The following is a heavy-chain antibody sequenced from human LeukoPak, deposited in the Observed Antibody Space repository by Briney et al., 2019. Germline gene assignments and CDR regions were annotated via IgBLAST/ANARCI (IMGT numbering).Heavy chain of an antibody. CDR2: MYYSGST. D-gene: IGHD3-22*01. V-gene: IGHV4-30-4*01. J-gene: IGHJ5*02. CDR1: GGSISSDDYY. Sequence: PSQTLSLTCTVSGGSISSDDYYWSWIRQPPGKGLESIAYMYYSGSTYYNPSLKSRVTMSADTSKNQLSLKLSSVTAADTAVYCARPYYYDSRIDPWGQGILVTVSS. CDR3: ARPYYYDSRIDP.